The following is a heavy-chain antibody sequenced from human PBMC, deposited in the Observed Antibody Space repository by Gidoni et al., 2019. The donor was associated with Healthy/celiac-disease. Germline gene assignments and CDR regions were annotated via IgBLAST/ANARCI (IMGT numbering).Heavy chain of an antibody. CDR1: GFTFSSYA. Sequence: EVQLLESGGGLVQPGGSLRLSCSASGFTFSSYAMSWVRQAPGKGLEWVSAISGSGGSTYYADSVKGRFTISRDNSKNTLYLKMNSLRAEDTAVYYCAKDCTDDTFFGSYYYYGMDVWGQGTTVTVSS. CDR3: AKDCTDDTFFGSYYYYGMDV. V-gene: IGHV3-23*01. J-gene: IGHJ6*02. D-gene: IGHD1-1*01. CDR2: ISGSGGST.